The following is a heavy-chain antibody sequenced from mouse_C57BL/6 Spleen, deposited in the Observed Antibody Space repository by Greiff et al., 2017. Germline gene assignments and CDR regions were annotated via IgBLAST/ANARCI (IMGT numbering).Heavy chain of an antibody. V-gene: IGHV10-3*01. CDR3: VRDEERVYGRDAMDY. CDR1: GFTFNTSA. D-gene: IGHD2-10*02. Sequence: EVMLVESGGGLVQPKGSLKLSCAASGFTFNTSAMHWVRQAPGKGLEWVARIRSKSSNYATYYADSVKDRFTISRDDSQGMLYLQMNNLKTDDTAVYYCVRDEERVYGRDAMDYWGQGTSVTVSS. J-gene: IGHJ4*01. CDR2: IRSKSSNYAT.